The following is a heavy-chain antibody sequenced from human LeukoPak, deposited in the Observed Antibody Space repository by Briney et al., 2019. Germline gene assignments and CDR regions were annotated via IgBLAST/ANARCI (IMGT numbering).Heavy chain of an antibody. D-gene: IGHD6-6*01. J-gene: IGHJ5*02. CDR1: GITVTDYF. Sequence: ASVKVSCKASGITVTDYFIHWVRQAPGQGLEWLGWINPHNGGTNYAQKFRGRVTMTRDTSINTIYMELTRLTSDDTAIYYCAGHSSSSDGWFDPWGQGTLVTVSS. V-gene: IGHV1-2*02. CDR3: AGHSSSSDGWFDP. CDR2: INPHNGGT.